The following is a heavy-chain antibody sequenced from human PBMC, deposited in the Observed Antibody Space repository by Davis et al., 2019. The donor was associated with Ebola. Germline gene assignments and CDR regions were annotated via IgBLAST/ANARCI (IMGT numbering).Heavy chain of an antibody. CDR2: INWNGGST. Sequence: GESLKISCAASGFTFDDYGMSWVRQAPGKGLEWVSGINWNGGSTGYADSMKGRFTISRDNAKNSLYLQMNSLRAEDTALYYCARGGEMAVQPNFDYWGQGTLVTVSS. J-gene: IGHJ4*02. CDR3: ARGGEMAVQPNFDY. V-gene: IGHV3-20*04. D-gene: IGHD5-24*01. CDR1: GFTFDDYG.